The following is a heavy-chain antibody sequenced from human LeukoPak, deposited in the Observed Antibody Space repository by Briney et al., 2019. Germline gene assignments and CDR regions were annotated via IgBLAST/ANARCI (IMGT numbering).Heavy chain of an antibody. D-gene: IGHD3-9*01. CDR3: ARADDILTGYYSGFDP. Sequence: ASVKVSCKAPGYTFTDYYIHWVRQAPGQGLEWMAWINANSGDTKFAQKFQGRVTMTRDTSISTAYMELSRLRSDDTAVYYCARADDILTGYYSGFDPWGQGTLVTVSS. CDR2: INANSGDT. J-gene: IGHJ5*02. CDR1: GYTFTDYY. V-gene: IGHV1-2*02.